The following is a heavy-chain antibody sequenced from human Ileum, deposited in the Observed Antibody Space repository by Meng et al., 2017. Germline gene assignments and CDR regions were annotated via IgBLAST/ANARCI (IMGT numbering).Heavy chain of an antibody. V-gene: IGHV4-4*02. Sequence: QVQLQGSGPRPWKPSGTLSLTCAVSGTWWSWVRQPLGKGLEWIGEIFQSGRTNYNPSLKSRVTISIDKSKSQISLQLSAVTAADTAVYSCATSNDRDVYYLGYWGQGTLVTVSS. J-gene: IGHJ4*02. CDR3: ATSNDRDVYYLGY. CDR2: IFQSGRT. CDR1: GTW. D-gene: IGHD3-22*01.